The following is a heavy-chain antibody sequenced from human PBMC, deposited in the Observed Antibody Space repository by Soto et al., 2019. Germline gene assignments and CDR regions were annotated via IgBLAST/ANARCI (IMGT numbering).Heavy chain of an antibody. D-gene: IGHD1-26*01. J-gene: IGHJ4*02. CDR3: GGRIGIGGLLDY. Sequence: PSDTRSLTSTVSGGSIRSGGYYWSWICQHKGKGLEWIGYISYSVTTFYNPSLESRVTISADTSKIQFSLRLVSVTSADTCVYYGGGRIGIGGLLDYWGKGTLV. V-gene: IGHV4-31*03. CDR1: GGSIRSGGYY. CDR2: ISYSVTT.